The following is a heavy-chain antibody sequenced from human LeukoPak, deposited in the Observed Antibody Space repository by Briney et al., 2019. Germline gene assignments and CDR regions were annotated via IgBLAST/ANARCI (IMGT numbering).Heavy chain of an antibody. CDR2: ISSSSSTI. J-gene: IGHJ4*02. D-gene: IGHD5-24*01. CDR1: GFTFSSYS. Sequence: PGGSLRLSCAASGFTFSSYSMNWVRQAPGKGLEWVSYISSSSSTIYYADSVKGRFTISRDNAKNSLYLQMNSLRAEDTAVYYCARVVVRDANNYRDYWGQGTLVTVSS. CDR3: ARVVVRDANNYRDY. V-gene: IGHV3-48*01.